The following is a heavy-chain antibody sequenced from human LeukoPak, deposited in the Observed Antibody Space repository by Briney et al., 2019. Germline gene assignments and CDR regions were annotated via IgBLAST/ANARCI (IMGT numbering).Heavy chain of an antibody. CDR1: GGSISGTNW. V-gene: IGHV4-4*02. J-gene: IGHJ4*02. CDR3: AREGGFYRPLDY. D-gene: IGHD6-25*01. CDR2: VHLDGRT. Sequence: SGTLSLTCGVSGGSISGTNWWSWVRQPPGQGLEWIGEVHLDGRTNYNPSLKSRLVMSADLPENHISLKLTSVTAADTAVYYCAREGGFYRPLDYSGQGTLVTVSS.